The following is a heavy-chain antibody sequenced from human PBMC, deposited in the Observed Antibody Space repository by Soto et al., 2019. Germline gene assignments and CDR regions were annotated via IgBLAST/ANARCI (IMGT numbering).Heavy chain of an antibody. D-gene: IGHD7-27*01. CDR3: AKRNWGGWYFDL. CDR1: GFTFSSYA. J-gene: IGHJ2*01. V-gene: IGHV3-23*01. Sequence: EVQLLESGGGLVQPGGSLRLSCEASGFTFSSYAMSWVRQAPGKGLEWVSVISGSGGSTYYADSVKGRFTISRDNSKNTLYLQMNSLRAEDTAVYYCAKRNWGGWYFDLWGRGTLVTVSS. CDR2: ISGSGGST.